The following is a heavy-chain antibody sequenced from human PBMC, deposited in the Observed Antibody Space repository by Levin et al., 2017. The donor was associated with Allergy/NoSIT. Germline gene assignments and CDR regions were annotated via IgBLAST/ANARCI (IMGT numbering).Heavy chain of an antibody. V-gene: IGHV4-34*01. Sequence: ESLKISCAVYGGSFSGYYWSWIRQPPGKGLEWIGEINHSGSTNYNPSLKSRVTISVDTSKNQFSLKLSSVTAADTAVYYCASYGGSSNGWFDPWGQGTLVTVSS. J-gene: IGHJ5*02. CDR3: ASYGGSSNGWFDP. CDR1: GGSFSGYY. D-gene: IGHD2-15*01. CDR2: INHSGST.